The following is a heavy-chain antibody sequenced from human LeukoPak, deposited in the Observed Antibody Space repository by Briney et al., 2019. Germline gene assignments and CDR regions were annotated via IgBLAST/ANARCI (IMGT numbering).Heavy chain of an antibody. CDR1: GFTFTDHA. Sequence: GGSLRLSCAASGFTFTDHALTWVRQSPGKGLESVASINAGGHRIHFADSVKGRFTISRDNSKNTLYLQMNSLRAEDTAIYFCAYLDSSGYYYGRLRYWGQGTPVTVSS. D-gene: IGHD3-22*01. CDR2: INAGGHRI. V-gene: IGHV3-23*01. CDR3: AYLDSSGYYYGRLRY. J-gene: IGHJ4*02.